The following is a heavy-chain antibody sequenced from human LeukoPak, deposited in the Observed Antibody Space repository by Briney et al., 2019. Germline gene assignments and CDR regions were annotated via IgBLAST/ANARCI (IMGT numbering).Heavy chain of an antibody. D-gene: IGHD2-15*01. J-gene: IGHJ4*02. CDR3: ARRPQYCRGGACYD. V-gene: IGHV1-2*02. CDR2: INPNSGGT. CDR1: GNTFTGYY. Sequence: ASVKVSCKASGNTFTGYYMHWVRQAPVQGREWMRWINPNSGGTNYAQKFQGRVTMTRDTSISSAYMELSRLRSDDTAVYYCARRPQYCRGGACYDWGQGTLVTVSS.